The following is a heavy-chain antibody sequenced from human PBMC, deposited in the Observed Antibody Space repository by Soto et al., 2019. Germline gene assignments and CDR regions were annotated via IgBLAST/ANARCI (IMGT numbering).Heavy chain of an antibody. V-gene: IGHV1-69*12. CDR2: IIPIFGTA. Sequence: QVQLVQSGAEVKKPGSSVKVSCKASGGTFSSYAISWVRQAPGQGLEWMGGIIPIFGTANYAQKFQGRVTITADESTSTAGMELSSLRSEDTAVYYCARDLVIATKQTPAEYFQHWGRGTLVTVSS. D-gene: IGHD1-26*01. J-gene: IGHJ1*01. CDR3: ARDLVIATKQTPAEYFQH. CDR1: GGTFSSYA.